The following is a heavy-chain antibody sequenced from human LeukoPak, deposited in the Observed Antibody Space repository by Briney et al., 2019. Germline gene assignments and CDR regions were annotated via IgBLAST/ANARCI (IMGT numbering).Heavy chain of an antibody. CDR2: SSISTGNI. Sequence: GGSLRLSCAASGFALSSTSIHWVRQAPGKGLEWLSYSSISTGNIYYANSVKGRFTISRDNAKNSLYLQMNSLRAEDTAVYFCATTGNYYDMDVWGKGTTVTVSS. CDR3: ATTGNYYDMDV. V-gene: IGHV3-48*04. D-gene: IGHD1-1*01. CDR1: GFALSSTS. J-gene: IGHJ6*03.